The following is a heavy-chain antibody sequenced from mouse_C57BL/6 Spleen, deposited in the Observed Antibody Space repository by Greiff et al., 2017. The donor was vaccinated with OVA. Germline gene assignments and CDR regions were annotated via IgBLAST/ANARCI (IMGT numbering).Heavy chain of an antibody. D-gene: IGHD2-4*01. Sequence: EVQLVESEGGLVQPGSSMKLSCTASGFTFSDYYMAWVRQVPEKGLEWVANINYDGSSTYYLDSLKSRFIISRDNAKNILYLQMSSLKSEDTATYYCARVLITTDWYFDVWGTGTTVTVSS. CDR2: INYDGSST. V-gene: IGHV5-16*01. CDR3: ARVLITTDWYFDV. J-gene: IGHJ1*03. CDR1: GFTFSDYY.